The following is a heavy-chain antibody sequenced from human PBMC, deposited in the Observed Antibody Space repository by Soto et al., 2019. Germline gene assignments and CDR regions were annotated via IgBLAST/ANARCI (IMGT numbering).Heavy chain of an antibody. Sequence: SETLSLTCSVSGGSIRRSESYWWSWVRQPPGKGLEWIGEIYHSGSTNYNPSLKSRVTISVDKSKNQFSLKLSSVTAADTAVYYCARDPNSSGWSDYYYYGMDVWGQGTTVTVSS. CDR2: IYHSGST. CDR1: GGSIRRSESYW. V-gene: IGHV4-4*02. CDR3: ARDPNSSGWSDYYYYGMDV. D-gene: IGHD6-19*01. J-gene: IGHJ6*02.